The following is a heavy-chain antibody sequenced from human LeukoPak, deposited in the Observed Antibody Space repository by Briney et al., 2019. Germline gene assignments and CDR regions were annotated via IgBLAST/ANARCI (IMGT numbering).Heavy chain of an antibody. CDR2: ITGVGGTT. D-gene: IGHD3-3*01. CDR3: AKSSNFWSGYSDS. CDR1: GFTFDNYA. Sequence: GGSLRLSCAASGFTFDNYALNWVRQAPGKGLEWVSAITGVGGTTNYADSVKGRFIISRDNSKNTLYLQMNSLRAEDTAVYYCAKSSNFWSGYSDSWGQGTLVSVSS. V-gene: IGHV3-23*01. J-gene: IGHJ4*02.